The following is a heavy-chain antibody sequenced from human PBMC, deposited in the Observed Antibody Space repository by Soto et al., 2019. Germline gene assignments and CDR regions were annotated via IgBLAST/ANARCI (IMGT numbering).Heavy chain of an antibody. CDR3: GKVSTYYYDSTFDF. D-gene: IGHD3-22*01. CDR1: GFTISSYA. Sequence: GGSLRLSCAASGFTISSYAMHWVRQAPGKGLEWVAVISYDGSNKYYADSVKGRFTISRDNSKNTLYLQMNSLRAEDTAVYYCGKVSTYYYDSTFDFWGQGTLVTVSS. V-gene: IGHV3-30-3*01. CDR2: ISYDGSNK. J-gene: IGHJ4*02.